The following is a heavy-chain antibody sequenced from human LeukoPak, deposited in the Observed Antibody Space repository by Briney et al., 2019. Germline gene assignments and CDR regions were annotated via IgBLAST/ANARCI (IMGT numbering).Heavy chain of an antibody. J-gene: IGHJ4*01. V-gene: IGHV3-23*01. CDR2: ITGSDGAT. D-gene: IGHD3-22*01. Sequence: GGSLRLSCAASGFTFSSYAMNWVRQAAGKGLEWVSSITGSDGATVYADSVKGRFTISRDNSKNTLYLQMNTLRAEDTAVYYCAKGGGAHYDTSGYLTAWGHGTLVTVSS. CDR3: AKGGGAHYDTSGYLTA. CDR1: GFTFSSYA.